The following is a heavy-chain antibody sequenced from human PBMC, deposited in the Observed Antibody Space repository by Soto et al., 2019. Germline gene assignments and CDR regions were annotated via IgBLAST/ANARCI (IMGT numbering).Heavy chain of an antibody. Sequence: ASVKVSFRASGYTFTGYYMHWVRQAPGQGLEWMGWINPNSGGTNYAQKFQGWVTMTRDTSISTAYMELSRLRSDDTAVYYCVRNLPASHYYYGMDVCGQGTTVTVSS. CDR1: GYTFTGYY. CDR3: VRNLPASHYYYGMDV. J-gene: IGHJ6*02. V-gene: IGHV1-2*04. CDR2: INPNSGGT.